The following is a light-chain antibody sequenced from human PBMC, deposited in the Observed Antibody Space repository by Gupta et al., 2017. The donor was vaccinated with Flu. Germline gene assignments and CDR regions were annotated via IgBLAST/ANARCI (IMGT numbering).Light chain of an antibody. V-gene: IGKV2-24*01. CDR1: QSLVHSDGNTY. CDR3: RQGKQFPYT. J-gene: IGKJ2*01. Sequence: DIVMTQTPLSSPVALGQPASISCRSSQSLVHSDGNTYLNWLQQRPGQPPRVLIYQTSTRCPGVPDRFSGSGTGTDFTLKINRGEADDVGIYYCRQGKQFPYTFGQGTKMEIK. CDR2: QTS.